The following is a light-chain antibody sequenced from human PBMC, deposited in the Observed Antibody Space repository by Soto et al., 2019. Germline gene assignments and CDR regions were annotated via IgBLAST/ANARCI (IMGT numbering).Light chain of an antibody. Sequence: EIVLTQSPGTLSLSPGERATLSCRASQSVSNSFLAWYQRIPGQSPRLLIYGASRRATGIPDRFSGSGSATDFTLTISSLEPEDFGMYYCQQYDSSPWTFGQGTKVEIK. CDR3: QQYDSSPWT. CDR1: QSVSNSF. CDR2: GAS. V-gene: IGKV3-20*01. J-gene: IGKJ1*01.